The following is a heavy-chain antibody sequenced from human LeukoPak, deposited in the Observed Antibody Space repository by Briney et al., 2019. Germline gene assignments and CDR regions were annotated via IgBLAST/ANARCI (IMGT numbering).Heavy chain of an antibody. D-gene: IGHD2-8*01. CDR3: ARDPPAVSINTYA. CDR1: GFTVSNNF. V-gene: IGHV3-66*01. J-gene: IGHJ4*02. Sequence: GGSLRLSCVVSGFTVSNNFMTWVRQAPGKGLEWVSLIYSGGNIYYADSVKGRFTISRDGSKNTLYLQMNSLRAEDTAVYYCARDPPAVSINTYAWGQGTLVTVSS. CDR2: IYSGGNI.